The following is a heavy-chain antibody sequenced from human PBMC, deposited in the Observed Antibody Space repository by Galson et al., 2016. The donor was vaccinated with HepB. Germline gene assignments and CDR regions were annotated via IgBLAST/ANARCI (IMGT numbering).Heavy chain of an antibody. CDR3: VTGVFCSGGNCYILQRDDAFDI. CDR1: GFDFRSYA. J-gene: IGHJ3*02. V-gene: IGHV3-30*14. D-gene: IGHD2-15*01. CDR2: ISYDGTNY. Sequence: SLRLSCAASGFDFRSYAMHWVRQAPGKGLEWVAVISYDGTNYYYADSVKGRFTISRDNSRNMLYLQMNSLRAEDTAVYYCVTGVFCSGGNCYILQRDDAFDIWGQGTTVTVSS.